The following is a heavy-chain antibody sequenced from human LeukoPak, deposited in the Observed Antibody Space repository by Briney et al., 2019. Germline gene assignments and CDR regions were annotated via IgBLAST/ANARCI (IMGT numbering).Heavy chain of an antibody. J-gene: IGHJ4*02. Sequence: SETLSFTCAVYGGSFSGYYWSWIRQPPWKGLEWIGEINHSGSTNYNPSLKSRVTISVDTSKNQFSLKLSSVTAADTAVYYCARGITYFDYWGQGTLVTVSS. CDR3: ARGITYFDY. CDR2: INHSGST. V-gene: IGHV4-34*01. CDR1: GGSFSGYY.